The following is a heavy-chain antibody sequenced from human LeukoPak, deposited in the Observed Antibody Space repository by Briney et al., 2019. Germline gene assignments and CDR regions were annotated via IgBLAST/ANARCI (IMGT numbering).Heavy chain of an antibody. J-gene: IGHJ4*02. Sequence: GGSLRLSCAASGFTFSSYNMNWVRQTPGQGLEWVSSITSGSSHIYYADSVKGRFTISRDNAKSSLYLQMNSLRAEDTAVYYCARHFCSSTSCSNWGQGTLVTVSS. V-gene: IGHV3-21*01. CDR3: ARHFCSSTSCSN. CDR1: GFTFSSYN. D-gene: IGHD2-2*01. CDR2: ITSGSSHI.